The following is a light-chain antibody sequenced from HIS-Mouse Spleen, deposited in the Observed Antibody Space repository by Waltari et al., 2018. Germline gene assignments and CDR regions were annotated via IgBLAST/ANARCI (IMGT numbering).Light chain of an antibody. J-gene: IGLJ3*02. CDR1: SSNLGSHY. CDR3: AAWDDSLSGPV. V-gene: IGLV1-47*01. Sequence: QSVLTQPPSASGTPGPRVTIHCSGSSSNLGSHYVYWYQQLPGTAPKLLIYRNNQRPSGVPDRFSGSKSGTSASLAISGLRSEDEADYYCAAWDDSLSGPVFGGGTKLTVL. CDR2: RNN.